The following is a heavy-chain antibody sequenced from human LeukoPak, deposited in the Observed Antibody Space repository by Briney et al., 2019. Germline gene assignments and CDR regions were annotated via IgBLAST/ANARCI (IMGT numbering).Heavy chain of an antibody. J-gene: IGHJ4*02. D-gene: IGHD3-22*01. CDR1: GYTFTSYG. Sequence: ASVKVSCKASGYTFTSYGISWVRQAPGQGLEWMGWISAYKGNTNYAQKLQGRVTMTTDTSTRTAYMELRRLRSDDTAVYYCARDPYYYASSGYGKGEYYFDYWGQGTLVTVSS. CDR3: ARDPYYYASSGYGKGEYYFDY. CDR2: ISAYKGNT. V-gene: IGHV1-18*01.